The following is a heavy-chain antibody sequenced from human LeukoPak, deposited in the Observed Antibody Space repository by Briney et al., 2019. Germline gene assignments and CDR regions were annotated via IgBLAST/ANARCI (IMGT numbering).Heavy chain of an antibody. J-gene: IGHJ4*02. Sequence: ASVKVSCKASGYTFTSYYMHWVRQAPGQGLEWMGIINPSGGSTSYAQKFQGRVTMTRDTSISTAYMELSRLRSDDTAVYYCARAQRSSWYGFDYWGQGTLVTVSS. CDR2: INPSGGST. D-gene: IGHD6-13*01. CDR1: GYTFTSYY. CDR3: ARAQRSSWYGFDY. V-gene: IGHV1-46*01.